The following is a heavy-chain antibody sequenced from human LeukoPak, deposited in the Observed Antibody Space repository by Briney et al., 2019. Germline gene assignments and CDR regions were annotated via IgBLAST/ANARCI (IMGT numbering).Heavy chain of an antibody. J-gene: IGHJ4*02. CDR1: GDSISSSTYY. D-gene: IGHD3/OR15-3a*01. CDR2: INNGGNT. CDR3: ARRRTGSYSDY. V-gene: IGHV4-39*01. Sequence: SETLSLTCTVAGDSISSSTYYWGWIHQPPGKGLEWIGSINNGGNTYYNPSLKSRVTLSVDTSKNQFSLKLSSVTAADTAVYYCARRRTGSYSDYWGQGTLVTVSS.